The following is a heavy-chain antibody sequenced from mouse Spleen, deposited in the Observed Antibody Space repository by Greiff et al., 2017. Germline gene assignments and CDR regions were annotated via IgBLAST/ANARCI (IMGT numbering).Heavy chain of an antibody. CDR3: AIYDGGYYYAMDY. Sequence: QVQLQQSGAELAKPGASVKLSCKASGYTFTSYWMHWVKQRPGQGLEWIGYINPSSGYTKYNQKFKDKATLTADKSSSTAYMQLSSLTYEDSAVYYCAIYDGGYYYAMDYWGQGTSVTVSS. V-gene: IGHV1-7*01. CDR1: GYTFTSYW. D-gene: IGHD2-12*01. J-gene: IGHJ4*01. CDR2: INPSSGYT.